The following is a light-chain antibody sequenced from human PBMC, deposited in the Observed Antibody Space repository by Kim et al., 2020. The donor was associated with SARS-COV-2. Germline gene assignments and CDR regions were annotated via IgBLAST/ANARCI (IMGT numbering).Light chain of an antibody. J-gene: IGLJ2*01. V-gene: IGLV3-21*04. Sequence: SYELTQPPSVSVAPGKTAQITCGGNNIGSRHVHWYQQKPGQAPVLVIYYNTDRPSGIPERFSGSNSGNTDTLTISRVEAGDEADYYCQVWDSSGDHVVFNGGNQLTVL. CDR1: NIGSRH. CDR3: QVWDSSGDHVV. CDR2: YNT.